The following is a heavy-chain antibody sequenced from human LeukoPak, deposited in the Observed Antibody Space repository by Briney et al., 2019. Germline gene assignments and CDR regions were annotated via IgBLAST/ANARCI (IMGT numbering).Heavy chain of an antibody. CDR1: GFTFSSYS. Sequence: PGGSLRLSCAASGFTFSSYSMNWVRQAPGEGLEWVSSISSSSSYIYYADSVKGRFTISRDNAKNSLYLQMNSLRAEDTAVYYCASEIEYSSSNSFDYWGQGTLVTVSS. CDR2: ISSSSSYI. D-gene: IGHD6-6*01. V-gene: IGHV3-21*01. J-gene: IGHJ4*02. CDR3: ASEIEYSSSNSFDY.